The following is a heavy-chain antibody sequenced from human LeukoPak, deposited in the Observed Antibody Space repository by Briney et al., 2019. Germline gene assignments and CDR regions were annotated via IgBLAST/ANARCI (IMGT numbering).Heavy chain of an antibody. CDR1: GGSISSRSYY. Sequence: SETLSLTCTVSGGSISSRSYYWGWIRQSPGKGLEWMGSVYHSGSTTTNPSLRSRATISVDTSKNQITLRLSAVTAADTAMYYCARQDFKDSLRVSAINWFDPWGQGTLVTVSS. CDR3: ARQDFKDSLRVSAINWFDP. J-gene: IGHJ5*02. V-gene: IGHV4-39*01. CDR2: VYHSGST. D-gene: IGHD5/OR15-5a*01.